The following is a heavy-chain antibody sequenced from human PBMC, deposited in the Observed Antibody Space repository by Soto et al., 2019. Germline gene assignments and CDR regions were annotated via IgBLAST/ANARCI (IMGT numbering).Heavy chain of an antibody. V-gene: IGHV5-10-1*01. Sequence: GESLKISCKGSGYSFTSYWISWVRQMPGKGLEWMGRIDPSDSYTNYSPSFQGHVTISADKSISTAYLQWSSLKASDTAMYYCARHRRYNWNVAAFDIWGQGTMVTVSS. CDR1: GYSFTSYW. CDR3: ARHRRYNWNVAAFDI. D-gene: IGHD1-20*01. J-gene: IGHJ3*02. CDR2: IDPSDSYT.